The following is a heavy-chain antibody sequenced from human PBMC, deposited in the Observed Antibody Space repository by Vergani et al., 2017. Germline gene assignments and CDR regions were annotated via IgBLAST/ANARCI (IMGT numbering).Heavy chain of an antibody. V-gene: IGHV3-33*01. Sequence: QEQLVESGGGVVQPGGSLRLSCVASGFTFTYYGIHWVRQAPGKGLEWVTFIWYDGTNESYIDSVKGRFTISRDNSKNTVYLQMSGLRVDDTAIYYCARGGNGKNYLDLGGQGTLVIVSS. CDR2: IWYDGTNE. J-gene: IGHJ5*02. D-gene: IGHD1-1*01. CDR3: ARGGNGKNYLDL. CDR1: GFTFTYYG.